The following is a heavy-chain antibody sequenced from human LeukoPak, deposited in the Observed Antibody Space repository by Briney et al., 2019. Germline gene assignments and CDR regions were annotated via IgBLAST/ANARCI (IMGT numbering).Heavy chain of an antibody. CDR1: GFTFDDYA. D-gene: IGHD6-13*01. J-gene: IGHJ3*02. CDR3: AKDLYPRIAAPTSFDI. V-gene: IGHV3-9*03. CDR2: ISWNSGNI. Sequence: PGGSLRLSCAASGFTFDDYAMNWVRQAPGKGLEWVSGISWNSGNIGYADSVKGRFTISRDNAKNSLYLQMNSLRAEDMAFYYCAKDLYPRIAAPTSFDIWGQGTMVTVSS.